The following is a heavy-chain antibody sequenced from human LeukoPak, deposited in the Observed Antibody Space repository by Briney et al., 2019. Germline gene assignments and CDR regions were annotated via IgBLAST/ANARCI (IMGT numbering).Heavy chain of an antibody. J-gene: IGHJ4*02. CDR2: ISYDGSNK. V-gene: IGHV3-30*04. CDR3: AKDPVKWELHPFDY. D-gene: IGHD1-26*01. CDR1: GFTFSSYA. Sequence: GGSLRLSCAASGFTFSSYAMHWVRQAPGKGLEWVAVISYDGSNKYYADSVKGRFTISRDNSKNTLYLQMNSLRAEDTAVYYCAKDPVKWELHPFDYWGQGTLVTVSS.